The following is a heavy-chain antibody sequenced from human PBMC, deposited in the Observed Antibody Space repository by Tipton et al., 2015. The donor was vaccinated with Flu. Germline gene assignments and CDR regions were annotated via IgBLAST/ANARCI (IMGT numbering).Heavy chain of an antibody. CDR2: ISYDGSNK. Sequence: SLRLSCAASGFTFSSYGMHWVRQAPGKGLEWVAVISYDGSNKYYADSVKGRFTISRDNSKNTLYLQMNSLRAEDTAVYYCARDSKLEPPNSNWFDTWGQGTLVTVSS. J-gene: IGHJ5*02. V-gene: IGHV3-30*03. CDR3: ARDSKLEPPNSNWFDT. D-gene: IGHD1-1*01. CDR1: GFTFSSYG.